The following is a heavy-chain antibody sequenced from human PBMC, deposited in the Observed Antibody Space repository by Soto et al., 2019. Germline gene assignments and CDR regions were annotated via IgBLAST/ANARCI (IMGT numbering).Heavy chain of an antibody. CDR2: IYYSGST. Sequence: SETLSLTCSVSGGSISSVGNYWTWIRQQPGKGLEWIGYIYYSGSTDYNPSLKSRVTISVDRSKSQFSLNLGSLTAADTAIYYCARESGGYDSSTRYGLDVWGQGTTVTVSS. D-gene: IGHD6-25*01. V-gene: IGHV4-31*03. CDR3: ARESGGYDSSTRYGLDV. J-gene: IGHJ6*02. CDR1: GGSISSVGNY.